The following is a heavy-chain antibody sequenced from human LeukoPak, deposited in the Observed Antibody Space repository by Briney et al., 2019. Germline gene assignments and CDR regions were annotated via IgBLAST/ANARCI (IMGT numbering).Heavy chain of an antibody. D-gene: IGHD5-18*01. V-gene: IGHV3-30-3*01. J-gene: IGHJ4*02. Sequence: GGSLRLSCAASGFTFSSYAMHWVRQAPGKGLEWVAVISYDGSNKYYADSVKGRFTISRDNSKNTLYLQMNSLRAEDTAVYYCASRGYSYGTDYWGQGTLVTVSP. CDR2: ISYDGSNK. CDR3: ASRGYSYGTDY. CDR1: GFTFSSYA.